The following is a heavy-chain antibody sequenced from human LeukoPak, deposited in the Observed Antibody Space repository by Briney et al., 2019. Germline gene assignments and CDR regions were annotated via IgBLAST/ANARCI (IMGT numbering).Heavy chain of an antibody. D-gene: IGHD4-17*01. CDR3: ARDGGYGDNYYYGMDV. CDR1: GYTLTELS. Sequence: GASVTVSCTVSGYTLTELSIHWVRQAPGQGLEWMGWISAYNGNTNYAQKLQGRVTMTTDTSTSTAYMELRSLRSDDTAVYYCARDGGYGDNYYYGMDVWGQGTTVTVSS. V-gene: IGHV1-18*01. J-gene: IGHJ6*02. CDR2: ISAYNGNT.